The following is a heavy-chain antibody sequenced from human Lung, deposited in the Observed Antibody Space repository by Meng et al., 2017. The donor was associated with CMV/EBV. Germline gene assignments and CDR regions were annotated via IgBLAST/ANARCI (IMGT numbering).Heavy chain of an antibody. CDR1: GFTFSYYS. J-gene: IGHJ6*02. V-gene: IGHV3-21*06. CDR3: ARPTGVDGMDV. Sequence: GGSLRLSCAASGFTFSYYSMNWVRQAPGKGLEWVSSVSSSSSHIYYSDSVRGRFTISRDNAKNSLYLQMDSLRAGDTGVYYCARPTGVDGMDVWRQGTTVTVSS. CDR2: VSSSSSHI. D-gene: IGHD7-27*01.